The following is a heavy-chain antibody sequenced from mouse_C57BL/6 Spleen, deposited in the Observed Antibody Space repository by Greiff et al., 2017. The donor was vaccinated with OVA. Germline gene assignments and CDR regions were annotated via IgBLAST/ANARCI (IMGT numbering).Heavy chain of an antibody. D-gene: IGHD2-4*01. J-gene: IGHJ2*01. Sequence: QVQLQQSGPELVKPGASVKISCKASGYAFSSSWMNWVKQRPGKGLEWIGRIYPGDGDTNYNGKFKGKATLTADKSSSTAYMQLSSLTSEDSAVYFCANYDYDGYYFDYWGHGTTLTVSS. CDR1: GYAFSSSW. CDR2: IYPGDGDT. V-gene: IGHV1-82*01. CDR3: ANYDYDGYYFDY.